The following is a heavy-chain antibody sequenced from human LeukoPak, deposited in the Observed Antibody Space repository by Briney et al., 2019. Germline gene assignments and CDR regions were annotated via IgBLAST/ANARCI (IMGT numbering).Heavy chain of an antibody. CDR3: ARGGSDYYSHMNV. V-gene: IGHV3-33*01. CDR2: IWYDGTNK. CDR1: GFTFSTFG. J-gene: IGHJ6*02. Sequence: GGSLRLSCAPSGFTFSTFGMHCVRQAPGKGLECVAVIWYDGTNKYYADSVKGRLTISRDNSKNTLFLQMNSLRAEDTAVYYCARGGSDYYSHMNVWGQGTTVTVSS.